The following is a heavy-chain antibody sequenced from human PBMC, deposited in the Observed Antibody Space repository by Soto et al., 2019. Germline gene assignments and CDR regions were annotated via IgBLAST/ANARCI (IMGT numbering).Heavy chain of an antibody. J-gene: IGHJ4*02. V-gene: IGHV2-26*01. CDR1: GFSLSNARMG. CDR2: IFSNDEK. D-gene: IGHD3-22*01. CDR3: ARIEVLGRRGYYYWVDY. Sequence: GSGPTLVNPTETLTLACTVCGFSLSNARMGVSWIRQPPGKALEWLAHIFSNDEKSYSTSLKSRLTISKDTSKSQVVLTMTNMDPVDTATYYCARIEVLGRRGYYYWVDYWGQGTLVTVSS.